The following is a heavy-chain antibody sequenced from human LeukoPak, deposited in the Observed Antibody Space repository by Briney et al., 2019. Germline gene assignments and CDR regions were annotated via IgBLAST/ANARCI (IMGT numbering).Heavy chain of an antibody. Sequence: SETLSLTCSVSGHSISSGYYWGWIRQPPGRGLEWIGSIYHSGTTYYNPSLKSRVTISVDKSKNQFSLKLSSVTAADTAVYYCAREGDGYNYDYWGQGTLVTVSS. V-gene: IGHV4-38-2*02. CDR2: IYHSGTT. D-gene: IGHD5-24*01. CDR1: GHSISSGYY. J-gene: IGHJ4*02. CDR3: AREGDGYNYDY.